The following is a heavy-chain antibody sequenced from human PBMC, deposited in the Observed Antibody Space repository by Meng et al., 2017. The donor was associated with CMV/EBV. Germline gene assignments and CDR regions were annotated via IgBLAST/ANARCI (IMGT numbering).Heavy chain of an antibody. V-gene: IGHV4-34*01. J-gene: IGHJ4*02. D-gene: IGHD6-13*01. CDR3: ARGSVRSWANFDY. Sequence: SETLSLTCAVYGGSFSGYYWSWIRQPPGKGLEWIGEINHSGSTNHNPSLKSRVTISVDTSKNQFSLKLSSVTAADTAVYYCARGSVRSWANFDYWGQGTLVTVSS. CDR2: INHSGST. CDR1: GGSFSGYY.